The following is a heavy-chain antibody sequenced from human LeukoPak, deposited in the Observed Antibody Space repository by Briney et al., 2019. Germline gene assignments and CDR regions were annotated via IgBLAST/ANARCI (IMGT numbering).Heavy chain of an antibody. CDR1: GFAFSSYG. D-gene: IGHD6-13*01. CDR3: ARDRRIAAAGNLFALGY. CDR2: IWYDGSNK. V-gene: IGHV3-33*08. Sequence: GGSLRLSCAASGFAFSSYGMHWVRQAPGKGLEWVAVIWYDGSNKYYADSVKGRFTISRDNSKNTLYLQMNSLRAEDTAVYYCARDRRIAAAGNLFALGYWGQGTLVTVSS. J-gene: IGHJ4*02.